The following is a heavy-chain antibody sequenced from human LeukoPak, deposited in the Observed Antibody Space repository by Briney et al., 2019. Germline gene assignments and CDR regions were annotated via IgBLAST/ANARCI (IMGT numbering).Heavy chain of an antibody. CDR3: WRPYCTNSICSSSVVDS. CDR2: IYYSGST. Sequence: SETLSLTCSVSDDSISSTIYYWGWFRQPPGKGLEWIGHIYYSGSTLYNTSLKSRVTMSIDTSKKQVSLKLSSVTAADTAIYYRWRPYCTNSICSSSVVDSWGQGTLVTVSS. J-gene: IGHJ4*02. D-gene: IGHD2-8*01. CDR1: DDSISSTIYY. V-gene: IGHV4-39*01.